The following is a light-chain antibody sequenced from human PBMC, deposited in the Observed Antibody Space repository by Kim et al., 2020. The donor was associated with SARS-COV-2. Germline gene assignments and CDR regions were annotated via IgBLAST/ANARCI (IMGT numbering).Light chain of an antibody. Sequence: EIVMTQSPDTLSVSLGETVTLSYRASQSITNSLAWYQQKPGQAPRLLIYGAFTRATGVPARFSGAWPGTDFTLTIDSLQSEDFGVYYCQQYNDWPITFGQGTRLEIK. CDR3: QQYNDWPIT. J-gene: IGKJ5*01. V-gene: IGKV3-15*01. CDR2: GAF. CDR1: QSITNS.